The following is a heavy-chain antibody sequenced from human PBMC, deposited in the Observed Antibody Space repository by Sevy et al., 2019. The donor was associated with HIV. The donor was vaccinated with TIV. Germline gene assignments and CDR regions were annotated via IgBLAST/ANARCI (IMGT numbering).Heavy chain of an antibody. D-gene: IGHD6-13*01. Sequence: GESLKISCAASGFTFSSYAMSWVRQAPGKGLEWVSAISGSGGSTYYADSVKGRFTISRDNSKNTLYLQMNSLRAEDTAVYYCAKDLLQPAAYYFDYWGQGTLVTVS. CDR3: AKDLLQPAAYYFDY. CDR2: ISGSGGST. CDR1: GFTFSSYA. V-gene: IGHV3-23*01. J-gene: IGHJ4*02.